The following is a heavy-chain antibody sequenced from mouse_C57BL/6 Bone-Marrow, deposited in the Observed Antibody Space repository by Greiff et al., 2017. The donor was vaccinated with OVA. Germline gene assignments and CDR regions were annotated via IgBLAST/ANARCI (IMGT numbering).Heavy chain of an antibody. CDR3: ARGGVSASPYV. Sequence: QVQLQQPGAELVKPGASVKLSCKASGYTFTSYWMHWVKQRPGRGLEWIGRIDPNSGGTKYNEKFKSKATLTGDKPSSTAYMQRSSLTSEDTAIYDCARGGVSASPYVWGTGTTVTVSS. J-gene: IGHJ1*03. D-gene: IGHD2-2*01. CDR1: GYTFTSYW. CDR2: IDPNSGGT. V-gene: IGHV1-72*01.